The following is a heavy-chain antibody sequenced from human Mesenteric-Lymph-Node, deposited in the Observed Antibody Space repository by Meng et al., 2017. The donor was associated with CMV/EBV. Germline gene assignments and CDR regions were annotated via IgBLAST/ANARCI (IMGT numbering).Heavy chain of an antibody. J-gene: IGHJ4*02. CDR2: MNPNSGNT. CDR3: ARGGWNCDFWSGYYRGNDY. CDR1: FTSYD. V-gene: IGHV1-8*01. Sequence: FTSYDINWVRQATGQGLEWMGWMNPNSGNTGYAQKFQGRVTMTRNTSISTAYMELSSLRSGDTAVYYCARGGWNCDFWSGYYRGNDYWGQGTLVTVSS. D-gene: IGHD3-3*01.